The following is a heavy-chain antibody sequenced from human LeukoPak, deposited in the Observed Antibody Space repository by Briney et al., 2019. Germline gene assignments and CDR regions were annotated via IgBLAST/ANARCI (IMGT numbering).Heavy chain of an antibody. Sequence: ASVKVSCKASGYTFTSYGISWVRQAPGQGLEWMGWISAYNGNTNYAQKLQGRVTMTTDTSTSTAYMELRSLRSDDTAVYYCARDRAVAGHTTFDYWGQGTLVTVSS. J-gene: IGHJ4*02. CDR2: ISAYNGNT. CDR3: ARDRAVAGHTTFDY. D-gene: IGHD6-19*01. CDR1: GYTFTSYG. V-gene: IGHV1-18*01.